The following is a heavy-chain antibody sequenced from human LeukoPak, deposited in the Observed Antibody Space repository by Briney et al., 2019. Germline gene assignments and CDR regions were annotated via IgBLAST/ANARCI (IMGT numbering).Heavy chain of an antibody. CDR3: GRDPNGDYVGAFEF. V-gene: IGHV3-23*01. D-gene: IGHD4-17*01. CDR2: IRGSDNHA. CDR1: GFSVSYYA. J-gene: IGHJ3*01. Sequence: GGSLRLSCAASGFSVSYYALVGVRQAPGRGLEWVAAIRGSDNHANYADALEGRFTISRDNSKNTLYLQMNSLRAEDTAIYYCGRDPNGDYVGAFEFWGQGTMVTVSS.